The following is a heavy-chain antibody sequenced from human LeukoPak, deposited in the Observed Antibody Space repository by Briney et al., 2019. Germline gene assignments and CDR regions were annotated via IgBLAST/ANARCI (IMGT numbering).Heavy chain of an antibody. CDR2: ISGSGDST. CDR3: AKGSGTSRPYYLDY. D-gene: IGHD6-25*01. Sequence: PGGSLRLSCAASGFAFNSYVMTWVRQAPGKGLDWFSAISGSGDSTYYADSVKGRFTISRDSSRSTMYLQMTSLTAEDTAVYYXAKGSGTSRPYYLDYWGRGTLVTVSS. J-gene: IGHJ4*02. V-gene: IGHV3-23*01. CDR1: GFAFNSYV.